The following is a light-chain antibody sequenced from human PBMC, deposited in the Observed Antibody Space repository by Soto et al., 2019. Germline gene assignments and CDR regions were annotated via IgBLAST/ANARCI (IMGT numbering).Light chain of an antibody. CDR3: AAWDGSLNGVL. J-gene: IGLJ2*01. Sequence: QSVLTQPPSASGTPGQRVTISCSGSSSNIGSNTVNWYQQLPGTAPKLLLYSNSQRPSGVPDRFSGSKSGSSASLAISGLQSEDEAYYYCAAWDGSLNGVLFGGGTKLTVL. V-gene: IGLV1-44*01. CDR1: SSNIGSNT. CDR2: SNS.